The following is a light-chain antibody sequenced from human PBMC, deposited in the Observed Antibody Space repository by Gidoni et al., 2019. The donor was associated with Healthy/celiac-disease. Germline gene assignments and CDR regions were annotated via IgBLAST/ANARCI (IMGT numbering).Light chain of an antibody. CDR1: RSNIGAGSD. Sequence: QSVLTPPPSVSGAPGQRVTIPCTGSRSNIGAGSDVHWYQQLPGTAPKLLIYGNSNRPSGVPDRFSGSKSGTSASLAITGLQAEDEADYYCQSYDSSLGPWVFGGGTKLTVL. V-gene: IGLV1-40*01. CDR2: GNS. J-gene: IGLJ3*02. CDR3: QSYDSSLGPWV.